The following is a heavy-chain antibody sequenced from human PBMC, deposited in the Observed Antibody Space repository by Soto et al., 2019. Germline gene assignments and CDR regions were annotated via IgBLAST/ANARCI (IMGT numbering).Heavy chain of an antibody. V-gene: IGHV4-31*03. CDR3: ARDPDYDSSGYTGYFDL. J-gene: IGHJ2*01. D-gene: IGHD3-22*01. CDR1: GGSISSGGYY. CDR2: IYYSGST. Sequence: PSETLSLTCTVSGGSISSGGYYWSWIRQHPGKGLEWIGYIYYSGSTYYNPSLKSRVTISVDTSKNQFSLKLSSVTAADTAVYYCARDPDYDSSGYTGYFDLWGRGTLVTVPQ.